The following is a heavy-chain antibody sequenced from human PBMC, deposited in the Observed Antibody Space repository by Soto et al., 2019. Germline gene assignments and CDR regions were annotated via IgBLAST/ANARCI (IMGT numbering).Heavy chain of an antibody. D-gene: IGHD2-8*01. CDR3: GGIVVVPAARLVVLMVYAIPYYYYMDV. J-gene: IGHJ6*03. Sequence: GGSLRLSCAASGFAFSSYVLHWVRRAPGKGPEWVSAIGTGGDTYYADSVMGRFTISRDNAKKSLYLQMNSLIAEDMAVYYCGGIVVVPAARLVVLMVYAIPYYYYMDVWGKGTTVTVSS. CDR1: GFAFSSYV. V-gene: IGHV3-13*01. CDR2: IGTGGDT.